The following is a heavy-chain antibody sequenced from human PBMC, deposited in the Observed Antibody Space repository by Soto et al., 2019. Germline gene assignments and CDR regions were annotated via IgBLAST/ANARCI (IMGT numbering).Heavy chain of an antibody. J-gene: IGHJ4*02. CDR1: GYSFTSNW. CDR3: ARHQRDDASRKIDC. V-gene: IGHV5-51*01. CDR2: INPADSDI. Sequence: PGESLKISCQGSGYSFTSNWIGWVCQMPGKGLEWMGIINPADSDIKYSPSFQGQVTISADKSIGTAYLQWSSLKASDTAMYYCARHQRDDASRKIDCWGQGTLVTVSS.